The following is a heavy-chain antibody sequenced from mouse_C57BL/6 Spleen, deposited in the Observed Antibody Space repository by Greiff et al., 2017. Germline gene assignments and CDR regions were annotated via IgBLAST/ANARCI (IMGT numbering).Heavy chain of an antibody. V-gene: IGHV1-80*01. CDR3: ARNYGSSYQFAY. Sequence: VKVVESGAELVKPGASVKISCKASGYAFSSYWMNWVKQRPGKGLEWIGQIYPGDGDTNYNGKFKGKATLTADKSSSTAYMQLSSLTSEDSAVYFCARNYGSSYQFAYWGQGTLVTVSA. J-gene: IGHJ3*01. CDR1: GYAFSSYW. CDR2: IYPGDGDT. D-gene: IGHD1-1*01.